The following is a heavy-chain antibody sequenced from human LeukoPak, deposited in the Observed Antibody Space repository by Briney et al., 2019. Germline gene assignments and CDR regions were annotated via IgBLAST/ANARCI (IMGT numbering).Heavy chain of an antibody. CDR2: INHSGST. CDR1: GGSFSGYY. Sequence: SETLSLTCAVYGGSFSGYYWSWIRQPPGKGLEGIGEINHSGSTNYNPSLKSRVTISVDTSKNQFSLKLSSVTAADTAVYYCARPRRYSSSWYGPFDYWGQGTLVTVSS. V-gene: IGHV4-34*01. D-gene: IGHD6-13*01. CDR3: ARPRRYSSSWYGPFDY. J-gene: IGHJ4*02.